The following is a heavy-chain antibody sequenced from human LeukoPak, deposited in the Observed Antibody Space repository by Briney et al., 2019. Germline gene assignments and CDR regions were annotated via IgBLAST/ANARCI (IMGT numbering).Heavy chain of an antibody. CDR2: ISIDGSNK. Sequence: GGSLRLSCAASGFIFSTYGIHWVRQAPGKGLEWVAVISIDGSNKYYADSVKGRFTISRDNSKNTLYLQMNSLRAEDTAVYYCAKGLSGGGQRGYFDYWGQGTLVTVSS. D-gene: IGHD4-23*01. J-gene: IGHJ4*02. V-gene: IGHV3-30*18. CDR1: GFIFSTYG. CDR3: AKGLSGGGQRGYFDY.